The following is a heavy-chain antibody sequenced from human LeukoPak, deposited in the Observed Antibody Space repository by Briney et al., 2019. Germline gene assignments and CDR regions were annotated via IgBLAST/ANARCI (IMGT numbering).Heavy chain of an antibody. Sequence: SETLSLTCAVYGGSFSGYYWSWIRQPPGKGLEWIGEINHSGSTNYNPSLKSRVTISVDTSKNQFPLKLSSVTAADTAVYYCARPGDYYYDSSGYYSYYFDYWGQGTLVTVSS. CDR2: INHSGST. D-gene: IGHD3-22*01. CDR3: ARPGDYYYDSSGYYSYYFDY. CDR1: GGSFSGYY. J-gene: IGHJ4*02. V-gene: IGHV4-34*01.